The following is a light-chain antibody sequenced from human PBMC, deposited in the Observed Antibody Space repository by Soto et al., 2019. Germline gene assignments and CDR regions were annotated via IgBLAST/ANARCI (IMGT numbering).Light chain of an antibody. CDR2: SAS. CDR1: QYISNY. J-gene: IGKJ1*01. CDR3: QSNYILPWA. V-gene: IGKV1-39*01. Sequence: DIQVTQSPPSLSASVGDRVTITCRASQYISNYLNCYHHKPGEAPRLLIYSASSLQLGAASRFSGSGSGTDFTPTTDSLQADDFASYYCQSNYILPWAFGQGTKVDI.